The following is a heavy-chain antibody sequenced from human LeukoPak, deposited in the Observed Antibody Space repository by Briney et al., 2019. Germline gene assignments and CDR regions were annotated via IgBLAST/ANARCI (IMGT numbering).Heavy chain of an antibody. Sequence: PGGSLRLSCAASGFTFSSYSMNWVRQAPGKGLEWVSSISSSSSYIYYADSVKGRFTISRDNAKNSLYLQMNSLRAEDTAVYYCASEERPLAAAGSIDYWGQGTLVTVSS. CDR3: ASEERPLAAAGSIDY. J-gene: IGHJ4*02. V-gene: IGHV3-21*01. CDR1: GFTFSSYS. D-gene: IGHD6-13*01. CDR2: ISSSSSYI.